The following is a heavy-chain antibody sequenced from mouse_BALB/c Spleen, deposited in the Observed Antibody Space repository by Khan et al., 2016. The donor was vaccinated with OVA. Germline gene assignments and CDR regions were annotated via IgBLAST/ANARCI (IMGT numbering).Heavy chain of an antibody. V-gene: IGHV1S81*02. CDR3: IRGGYGGLAY. CDR2: INPNNGGT. CDR1: GYTFTSYQ. J-gene: IGHJ3*01. D-gene: IGHD3-1*01. Sequence: QVQLQQSGAELVKPGASVKLSCKASGYTFTSYQMYWVKQRPGQGLEWIGEINPNNGGTNFNEKFKSKATLTVDKSSSTAFMQLSSLTSEDSAVYYCIRGGYGGLAYWGQGTLVTVSA.